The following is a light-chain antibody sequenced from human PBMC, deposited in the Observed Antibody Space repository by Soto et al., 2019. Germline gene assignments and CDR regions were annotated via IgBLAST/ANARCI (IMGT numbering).Light chain of an antibody. Sequence: ETVLTQSPGSLSLSPGDRATLSCRASQSVSSSYLAWYQQKPGQAPRLLIYDASRRATGIPDRVSGSGSGTDFTLTISRLEPEDFAVYYCQQYGSTPRTFGQGTKVDIK. J-gene: IGKJ1*01. CDR1: QSVSSSY. V-gene: IGKV3-20*01. CDR3: QQYGSTPRT. CDR2: DAS.